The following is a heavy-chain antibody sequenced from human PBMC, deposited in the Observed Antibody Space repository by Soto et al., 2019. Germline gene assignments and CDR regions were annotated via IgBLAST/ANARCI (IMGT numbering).Heavy chain of an antibody. CDR2: IWYDGSNK. Sequence: QVQLVESGGGVVQPGRSLRLSCAASGFTFSTYGMHWVRQAPGKGLEWVAVIWYDGSNKYYADSVKGRFTISRDNSKNTLYLQMNSLRAEDTAVYYCARDQGRGYSSGFDYWGQGTLVTVSS. D-gene: IGHD5-18*01. CDR1: GFTFSTYG. CDR3: ARDQGRGYSSGFDY. V-gene: IGHV3-33*01. J-gene: IGHJ4*02.